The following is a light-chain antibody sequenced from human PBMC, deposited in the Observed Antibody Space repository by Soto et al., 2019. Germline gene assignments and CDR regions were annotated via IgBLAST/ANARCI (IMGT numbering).Light chain of an antibody. CDR3: QQYGSSPWT. J-gene: IGKJ1*01. CDR1: QSVSSN. V-gene: IGKV3-20*01. CDR2: GAS. Sequence: EFVLTQSPGTLSLSPGERATLSCRASQSVSSNLAWYQQKPGQAPRLLIYGASSRATGIPDRFSGSGSGTDFTLTISRLEPEDFAVYCCQQYGSSPWTFGQGTKVDIK.